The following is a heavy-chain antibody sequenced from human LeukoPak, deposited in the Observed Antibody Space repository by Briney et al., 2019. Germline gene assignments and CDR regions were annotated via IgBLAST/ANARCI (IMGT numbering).Heavy chain of an antibody. Sequence: PGGSLRLSCAASGFTFSSYAMSWVRQAPGKGLEWVSAISGSGGSTYYADSVKGRFTISRDNSKNTLYLQMNSLRAEDTAVYYCAKVMVPGNYYDSSGYSFDYWGQGTLVTVSS. CDR1: GFTFSSYA. J-gene: IGHJ4*02. D-gene: IGHD3-22*01. CDR2: ISGSGGST. V-gene: IGHV3-23*01. CDR3: AKVMVPGNYYDSSGYSFDY.